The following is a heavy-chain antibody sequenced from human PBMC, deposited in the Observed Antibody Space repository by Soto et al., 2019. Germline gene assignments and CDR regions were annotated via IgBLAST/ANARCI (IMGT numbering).Heavy chain of an antibody. Sequence: LRLSCAASGFTFSSYAMHWVRQAPGKGLEWVAVISYDGSNKYYADSMKGRFTIYRDNSKNTLYLQMNSLGAEDTAVYYCAKDAVLGYCISTSCYPRGDWFDPWGQGTLVTV. V-gene: IGHV3-30-3*01. D-gene: IGHD2-2*01. J-gene: IGHJ5*02. CDR3: AKDAVLGYCISTSCYPRGDWFDP. CDR1: GFTFSSYA. CDR2: ISYDGSNK.